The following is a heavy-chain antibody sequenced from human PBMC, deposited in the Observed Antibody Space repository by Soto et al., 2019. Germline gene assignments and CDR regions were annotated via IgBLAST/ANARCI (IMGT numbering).Heavy chain of an antibody. Sequence: GGSLRLSCAASGFTFSNAWMSWVRQAPGKGLEWVGRIKSKTDGGTTDYAAPVKGRFTISRDDSKNTLYLQMNSLKTEDTAVYYCTTHEGQLVPHLFDYWGQGTLVTVSS. CDR3: TTHEGQLVPHLFDY. D-gene: IGHD6-6*01. CDR2: IKSKTDGGTT. J-gene: IGHJ4*02. CDR1: GFTFSNAW. V-gene: IGHV3-15*01.